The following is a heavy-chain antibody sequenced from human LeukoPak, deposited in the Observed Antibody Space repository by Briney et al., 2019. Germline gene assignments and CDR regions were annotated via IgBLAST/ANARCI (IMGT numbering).Heavy chain of an antibody. CDR1: SGSISSTSYY. J-gene: IGHJ4*02. V-gene: IGHV4-39*07. Sequence: SETLSLTCTVSSGSISSTSYYWGGIRQPPGMGLEWIGSMYYSGSTYYNPSLNSRVTISVDTSKSQFSLKLSSVTAAESVVYYFAREVRSARGGFDYWHQGNVDTV. CDR2: MYYSGST. D-gene: IGHD3-10*01. CDR3: AREVRSARGGFDY.